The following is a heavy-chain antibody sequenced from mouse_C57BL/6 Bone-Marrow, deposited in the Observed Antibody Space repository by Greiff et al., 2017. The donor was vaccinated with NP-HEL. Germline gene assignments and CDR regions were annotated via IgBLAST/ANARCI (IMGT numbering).Heavy chain of an antibody. D-gene: IGHD5-1*01. CDR3: ARQTYHILYYAMDY. V-gene: IGHV5-9*01. J-gene: IGHJ4*01. Sequence: EVKLVESGGGLVKPGGSLKLSCAASGFTFSSYTMSWVRQTPEQRLAWVATISGGGGNTYYPDSVKGRFTISGDNAKNTLYLQMSSLRSEDTALYYCARQTYHILYYAMDYWGQGTSVTVSS. CDR2: ISGGGGNT. CDR1: GFTFSSYT.